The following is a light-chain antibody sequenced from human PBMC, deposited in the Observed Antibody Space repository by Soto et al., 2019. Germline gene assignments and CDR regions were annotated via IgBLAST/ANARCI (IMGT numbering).Light chain of an antibody. J-gene: IGKJ3*01. CDR2: GAS. CDR1: QSVSSSY. V-gene: IGKV3-20*01. Sequence: ETVLTQSPGTLSLSPGERATLSCRASQSVSSSYLSWYQQKPGQAPSLLIYGASSRATGIPDRFSGSGSGTDFTLTISRLEPEDFAVYYCQQYGSSLFTFGPGTKVDIK. CDR3: QQYGSSLFT.